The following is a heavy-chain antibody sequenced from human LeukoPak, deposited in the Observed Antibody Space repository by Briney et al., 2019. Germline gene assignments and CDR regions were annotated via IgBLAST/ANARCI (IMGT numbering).Heavy chain of an antibody. V-gene: IGHV4-59*01. Sequence: SSETLSLTCTASGGSINSYYWNWLRQPPGKTLEWIGYVSSSGSTNYSPFFKSRLTISLDTSKNQFSLNLRSVTAADTAVYYCARTLKDAYLNAFGYWGQGTLVAVSS. CDR3: ARTLKDAYLNAFGY. CDR2: VSSSGST. D-gene: IGHD3-16*01. CDR1: GGSINSYY. J-gene: IGHJ4*02.